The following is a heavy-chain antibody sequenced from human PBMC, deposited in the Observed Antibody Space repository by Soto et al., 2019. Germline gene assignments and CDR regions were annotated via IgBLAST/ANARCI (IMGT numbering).Heavy chain of an antibody. J-gene: IGHJ6*02. CDR1: GFTFSSYG. D-gene: IGHD4-17*01. CDR3: AREGVDYPRTYGMDV. CDR2: IWYDGSNK. Sequence: QVQLVESGGGVVQPGRSLRLSCAASGFTFSSYGMHWVRQAPGKGLEWVAVIWYDGSNKYYAESVKGRFTISRDNSKNTLYLQMNSLRADDTAVYYCAREGVDYPRTYGMDVWGQGTTVTVSS. V-gene: IGHV3-33*01.